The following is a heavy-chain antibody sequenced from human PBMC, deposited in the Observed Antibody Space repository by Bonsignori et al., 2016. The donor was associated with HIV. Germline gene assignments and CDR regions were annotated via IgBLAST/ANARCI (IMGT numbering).Heavy chain of an antibody. CDR2: IYTSGST. V-gene: IGHV4-4*07. D-gene: IGHD6-13*01. CDR3: AREQSSSSCLDY. CDR1: GGSISSYY. Sequence: LTCTVSGGSISSYYWSWIRQPAGKGLEWIGRIYTSGSTNYNPSLKSRVTMSVDTSKNQFSLKLSSVTAADTAVYYCAREQSSSSCLDYWGQGTLVTVSS. J-gene: IGHJ4*02.